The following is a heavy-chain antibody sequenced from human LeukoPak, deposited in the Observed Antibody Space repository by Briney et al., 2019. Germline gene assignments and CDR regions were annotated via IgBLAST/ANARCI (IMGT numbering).Heavy chain of an antibody. CDR3: ARERAVVGLFDY. J-gene: IGHJ4*02. V-gene: IGHV3-21*01. CDR2: ISSSSSYI. CDR1: GFTVSSNY. D-gene: IGHD6-19*01. Sequence: PGGSLRLSCAASGFTVSSNYMSWVRQAPGKGLEWVSSISSSSSYIYYADSVKGRFTISRDNAKNSLYLQMNSLRAEDTAVYYCARERAVVGLFDYWGQGTLVTVSS.